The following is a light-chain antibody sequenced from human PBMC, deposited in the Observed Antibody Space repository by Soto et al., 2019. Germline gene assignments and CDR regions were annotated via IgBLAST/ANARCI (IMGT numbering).Light chain of an antibody. CDR2: VAS. Sequence: DIQMTQSPSSLSASIGDRVTITCRASQRISSYLSWYQQKSGEAPQLLIYVASNRESGVPSRFSGTGSGTEFTLTINVLQSEDFATYYCLQSYSPPLTFCRGTKVEV. V-gene: IGKV1-39*01. CDR1: QRISSY. CDR3: LQSYSPPLT. J-gene: IGKJ2*01.